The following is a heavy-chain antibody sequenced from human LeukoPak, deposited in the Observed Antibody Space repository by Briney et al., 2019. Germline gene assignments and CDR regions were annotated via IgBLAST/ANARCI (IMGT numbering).Heavy chain of an antibody. CDR1: GFTFSSYS. D-gene: IGHD3-16*02. CDR3: ARDYRATTSGVDY. J-gene: IGHJ4*02. V-gene: IGHV3-21*01. Sequence: GGSLRLSCAASGFTFSSYSMNWVRQAPGKGLEWVSSISSSSSYIYYADSVKGRFTISRDNAKNSLYLQMNSLRAEDTAVYYCARDYRATTSGVDYWGQGTLVTVSS. CDR2: ISSSSSYI.